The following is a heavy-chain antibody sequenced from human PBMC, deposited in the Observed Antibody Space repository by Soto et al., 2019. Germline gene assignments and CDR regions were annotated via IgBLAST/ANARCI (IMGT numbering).Heavy chain of an antibody. J-gene: IGHJ4*02. Sequence: EVQLLESGGGLVQPGGSLRLSCAASGFTFSSYAMRWVRQAPVKGLEWVSAISGRGDSTYYADSVKGRFTISRDNSKNTLYLQMNSLRAEDTAVYYCATRGSGSYYDYWGQGTLVTVSS. CDR1: GFTFSSYA. D-gene: IGHD1-26*01. CDR2: ISGRGDST. V-gene: IGHV3-23*01. CDR3: ATRGSGSYYDY.